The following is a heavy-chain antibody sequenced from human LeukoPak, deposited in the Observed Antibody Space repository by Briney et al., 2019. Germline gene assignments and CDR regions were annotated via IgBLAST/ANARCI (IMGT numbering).Heavy chain of an antibody. J-gene: IGHJ3*02. Sequence: GGSLRLSCAASGFTFSSYGMHWVRQAPGKGLEWVSSISSSSSYIYYADSVKGRFTISRDNAKNSLYLQMNSLRAEDTAVYYCARGPIDAFDIWGQGTMVTVSS. CDR2: ISSSSSYI. CDR3: ARGPIDAFDI. V-gene: IGHV3-21*01. CDR1: GFTFSSYG.